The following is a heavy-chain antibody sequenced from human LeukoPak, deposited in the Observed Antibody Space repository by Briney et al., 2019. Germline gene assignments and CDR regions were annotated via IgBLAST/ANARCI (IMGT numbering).Heavy chain of an antibody. CDR2: ISYTGST. CDR3: ARRSISGNSWDYFDY. Sequence: PSETLSLTCTVSGGSISSYYWSWIRQPPGKGPEWIGYISYTGSTNYNPSLKSRVTISVDTSKNQFSLKLSSVTAADTAVYYCARRSISGNSWDYFDYWGQGTLVTVSS. D-gene: IGHD4-23*01. V-gene: IGHV4-59*01. J-gene: IGHJ4*02. CDR1: GGSISSYY.